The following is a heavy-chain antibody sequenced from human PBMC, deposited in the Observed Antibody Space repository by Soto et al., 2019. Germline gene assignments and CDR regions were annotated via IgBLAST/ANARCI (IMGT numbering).Heavy chain of an antibody. CDR1: GGSISSYY. V-gene: IGHV4-4*07. Sequence: SETLSLTCTVSGGSISSYYWSWIRQPAGKGLEWIGRIYTSGSTNYNPSLKSRVTMSVDTSKNQFSLKLSSVTAADTAVYYCAREGHDDYDFWSGYSILFDPWGQGTLVTVSS. CDR2: IYTSGST. J-gene: IGHJ5*02. D-gene: IGHD3-3*01. CDR3: AREGHDDYDFWSGYSILFDP.